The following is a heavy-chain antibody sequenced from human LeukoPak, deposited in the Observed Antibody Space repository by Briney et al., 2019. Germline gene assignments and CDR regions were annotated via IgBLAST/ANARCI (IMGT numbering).Heavy chain of an antibody. Sequence: ASVKVSCKASGYTFTGYYMHWVRQAPGQGLEWMGWINPNSDGTNYAQKFQGRVTVTRDTSISTAYMELSRLRSDDTAVYYCARDLDYYDSSGYYRHNYYYYGMDVWGQGTTVTVSS. CDR3: ARDLDYYDSSGYYRHNYYYYGMDV. CDR1: GYTFTGYY. V-gene: IGHV1-2*02. CDR2: INPNSDGT. J-gene: IGHJ6*02. D-gene: IGHD3-22*01.